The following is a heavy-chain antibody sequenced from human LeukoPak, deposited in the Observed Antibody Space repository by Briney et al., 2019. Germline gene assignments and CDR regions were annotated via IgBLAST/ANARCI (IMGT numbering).Heavy chain of an antibody. J-gene: IGHJ5*02. Sequence: GSLRLSCAASGFTVSSNYMSWVRQAPGKGLEWIGEINRSGSTDFNPSLKSRVTISVDTSKNQFSLKLSSVTAADTAVYYCARDRGSSWYNWFDPWGQGTLVTVSS. CDR2: INRSGST. V-gene: IGHV4-34*01. CDR1: GFTVSSNY. CDR3: ARDRGSSWYNWFDP. D-gene: IGHD6-13*01.